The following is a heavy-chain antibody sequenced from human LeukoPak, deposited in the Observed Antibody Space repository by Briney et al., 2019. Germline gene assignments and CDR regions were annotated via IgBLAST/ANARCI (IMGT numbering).Heavy chain of an antibody. J-gene: IGHJ4*02. CDR3: ARGSVAGVQFDY. Sequence: GGSLRLSCAASGFTFSDYYMSWIRQAPGKGLEWVSFISSSGSYTHYADSVKGRFTISRDNAKNSLYLQMNSLRTEDTAVYYCARGSVAGVQFDYWGQGTLVTVSS. CDR1: GFTFSDYY. V-gene: IGHV3-11*05. D-gene: IGHD6-19*01. CDR2: ISSSGSYT.